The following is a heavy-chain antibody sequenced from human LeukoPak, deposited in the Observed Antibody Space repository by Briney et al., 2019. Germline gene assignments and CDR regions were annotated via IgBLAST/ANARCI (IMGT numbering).Heavy chain of an antibody. V-gene: IGHV1-24*01. CDR2: FDTEDGET. CDR3: ATGPYGPRGSVWFDP. D-gene: IGHD4-17*01. J-gene: IGHJ5*02. Sequence: ASVKVSCKVSGYTLTELSMHWVQQAPGKGRAGMEGFDTEDGETIYAQKFPGRVTMHENTSTDTAYLELSSLRSEDTAVYYCATGPYGPRGSVWFDPWGQGTLVTVSS. CDR1: GYTLTELS.